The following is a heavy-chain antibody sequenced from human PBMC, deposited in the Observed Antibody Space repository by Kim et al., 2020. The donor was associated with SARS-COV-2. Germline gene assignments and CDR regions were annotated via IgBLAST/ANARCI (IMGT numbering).Heavy chain of an antibody. CDR3: ASIVGATRYFDY. Sequence: YYNPSLKSRVTISVDTSKNQCSLKLSSVTAADTAVYYCASIVGATRYFDYWGQGTLVTVSS. D-gene: IGHD1-26*01. V-gene: IGHV4-39*07. J-gene: IGHJ4*02.